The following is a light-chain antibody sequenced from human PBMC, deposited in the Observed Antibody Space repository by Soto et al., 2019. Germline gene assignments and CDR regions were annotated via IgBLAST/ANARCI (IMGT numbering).Light chain of an antibody. CDR2: GAS. V-gene: IGKV3-15*01. CDR3: QQYNNWPPPLS. J-gene: IGKJ4*01. CDR1: QSVSSN. Sequence: EIVMTQSPATLSVSPGERATLSCRASQSVSSNLAWYQQKPGQAPRLLIYGASTRATGIPARFSSSGSGTEFILTISSLQSEDFAVYYCQQYNNWPPPLSFGGGTKVEIK.